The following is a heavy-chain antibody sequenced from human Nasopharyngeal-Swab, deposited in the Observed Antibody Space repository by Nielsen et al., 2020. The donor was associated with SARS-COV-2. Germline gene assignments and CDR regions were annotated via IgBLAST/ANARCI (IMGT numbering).Heavy chain of an antibody. Sequence: WVRQAPGQGLEWMGWISAYNGNTNYAQKLQGRVTMTTDTSTSTAYMELRSLRSDDTAVYYCAREVFGVPAATYYYYYYYMDVWGKGTTVTVSS. J-gene: IGHJ6*03. V-gene: IGHV1-18*01. CDR2: ISAYNGNT. CDR3: AREVFGVPAATYYYYYYYMDV. D-gene: IGHD2-2*01.